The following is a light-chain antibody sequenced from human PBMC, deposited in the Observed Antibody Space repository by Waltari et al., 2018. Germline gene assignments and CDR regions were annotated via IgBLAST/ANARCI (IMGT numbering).Light chain of an antibody. Sequence: QPVLTQSPSASASLGASVKVTCTLSSVHSTYAIAWPQQQPEKGPRYLMKVDSDGSHSKGDGIPDRFSGSTAGAERYLTISSLQSEDEADYYCQTWSSGSVVFGGGTKLTVL. CDR1: SVHSTYA. CDR2: VDSDGSH. J-gene: IGLJ2*01. V-gene: IGLV4-69*01. CDR3: QTWSSGSVV.